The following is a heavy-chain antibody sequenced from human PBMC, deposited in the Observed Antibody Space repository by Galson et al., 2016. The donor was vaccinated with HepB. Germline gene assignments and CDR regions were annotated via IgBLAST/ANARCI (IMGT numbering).Heavy chain of an antibody. CDR3: ARAAYGSVDK. D-gene: IGHD3-10*01. CDR1: GGSIRSYY. V-gene: IGHV4-4*07. Sequence: ETLSLTCTVSGGSIRSYYWSWIRQPAGKGLEWIGRVYTSGNTHYNPSLKSRLTISIDTSKNQFSLKVSSVTAADTAVYYCARAAYGSVDKWGQGTLVTVSS. CDR2: VYTSGNT. J-gene: IGHJ4*02.